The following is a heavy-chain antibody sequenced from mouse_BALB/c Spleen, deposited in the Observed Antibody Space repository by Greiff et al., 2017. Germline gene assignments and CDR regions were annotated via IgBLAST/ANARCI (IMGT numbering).Heavy chain of an antibody. CDR3: ARQYYGNYEWYFDV. J-gene: IGHJ1*01. CDR2: ISSGGGST. CDR1: GFAFSSYD. D-gene: IGHD2-1*01. V-gene: IGHV5-12-1*01. Sequence: EVQLQESGGGLVKPGGSLKLSCAASGFAFSSYDMSWVRQTPEKRLEWVAYISSGGGSTSYPDTVKGRFTISRDNAKNTLYLQMSSLKSEDTAMYCCARQYYGNYEWYFDVWGAGTTVTVSS.